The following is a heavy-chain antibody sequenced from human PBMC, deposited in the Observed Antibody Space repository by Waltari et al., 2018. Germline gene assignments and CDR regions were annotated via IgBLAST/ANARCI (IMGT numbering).Heavy chain of an antibody. CDR3: AKSPQLLWSAYYYYGMDV. CDR2: LSGGGGSK. CDR1: GFTFSTFA. Sequence: EVQLLESGGRLVQPGESLRLYCSASGFTFSTFAMKCVRQAPGKCPEWVSALSGGGGSKFYSDSVKGRFTISRDNSNNTLFLQMDNLRVEDTAVYYCAKSPQLLWSAYYYYGMDVWGQGTTVTVSS. J-gene: IGHJ6*02. D-gene: IGHD3-10*02. V-gene: IGHV3-23*01.